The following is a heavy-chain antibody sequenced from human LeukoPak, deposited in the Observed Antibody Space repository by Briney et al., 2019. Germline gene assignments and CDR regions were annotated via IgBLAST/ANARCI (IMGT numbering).Heavy chain of an antibody. D-gene: IGHD6-19*01. CDR1: GFTFSSYA. CDR3: ATQYSSGWYEGSDAFDI. J-gene: IGHJ3*02. CDR2: ISGSGGST. V-gene: IGHV3-23*01. Sequence: PGGSLRLSCAASGFTFSSYAMSWVRQAPGKGLEWVSAISGSGGSTYYADSVKGRFTISRDNSKNTLYPQMNSLRAEDTAVYYCATQYSSGWYEGSDAFDIWGQGTMVTVSS.